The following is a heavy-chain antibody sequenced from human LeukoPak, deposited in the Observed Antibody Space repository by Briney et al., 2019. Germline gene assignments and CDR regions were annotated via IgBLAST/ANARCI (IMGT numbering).Heavy chain of an antibody. D-gene: IGHD3-10*01. J-gene: IGHJ1*01. Sequence: GESLKISCNGSGYXFTSDWICWVRQMPEKGLEWMGIIYPGDSDTRYSPSFQGQVTISADKSISTAYLQWSSLKASDTAMYYCATYAGTSSKFFHHWGQGTLVTVSS. V-gene: IGHV5-51*01. CDR3: ATYAGTSSKFFHH. CDR2: IYPGDSDT. CDR1: GYXFTSDW.